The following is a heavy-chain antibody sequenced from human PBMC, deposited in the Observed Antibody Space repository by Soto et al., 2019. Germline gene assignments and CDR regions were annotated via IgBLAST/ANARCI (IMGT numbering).Heavy chain of an antibody. Sequence: ASVKVSCKASGGTFSSYAISWVRQAPGQGLKWMGGIIPIFGTANYAQKFQGRVTITADESTSTAYMELSSLRSEDTAVYYCARQVTMVRGVINWFDPWGQGTLVTVSS. CDR3: ARQVTMVRGVINWFDP. CDR2: IIPIFGTA. CDR1: GGTFSSYA. J-gene: IGHJ5*02. D-gene: IGHD3-10*01. V-gene: IGHV1-69*13.